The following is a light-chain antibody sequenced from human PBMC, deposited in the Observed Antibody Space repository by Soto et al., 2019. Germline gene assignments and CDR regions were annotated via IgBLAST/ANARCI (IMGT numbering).Light chain of an antibody. CDR3: ATWDNSLNGGV. V-gene: IGLV1-44*01. Sequence: QAVVTQPPSASGTPGLRVTISCSGSTSNIGSNPVNWYQHLPGTAPKLLIYSNNQRPSGVPDRFSGSKSGTSASLAISGLQSEDEADYYCATWDNSLNGGVFGGGTKLTVL. CDR2: SNN. J-gene: IGLJ3*02. CDR1: TSNIGSNP.